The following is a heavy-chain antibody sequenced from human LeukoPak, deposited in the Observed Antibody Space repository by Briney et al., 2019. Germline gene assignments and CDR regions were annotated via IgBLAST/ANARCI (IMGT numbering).Heavy chain of an antibody. V-gene: IGHV4-59*01. D-gene: IGHD6-13*01. Sequence: PSETLSLTCTVSGGSISSYYWSWIRQPPGKGLEWIGYIYYSGSTNYNPSLKSRVTISVDTSKNQFSLKLSSVTAADTAVYYCARSPGDHIAAAGGVDFYYYYGMDVWGQGTTVTVSS. CDR2: IYYSGST. CDR1: GGSISSYY. J-gene: IGHJ6*02. CDR3: ARSPGDHIAAAGGVDFYYYYGMDV.